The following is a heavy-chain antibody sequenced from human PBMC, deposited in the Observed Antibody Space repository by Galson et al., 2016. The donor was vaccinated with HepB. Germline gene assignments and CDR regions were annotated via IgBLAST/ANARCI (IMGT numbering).Heavy chain of an antibody. D-gene: IGHD2-2*01. CDR1: GFTFSNHA. Sequence: SLRLSCAASGFTFSNHAMHWVRQAPGKGLEWVAVISYDGSNKYYADSVKGRFTISRDNSKNTLYLQMNSLRAEDTAVYYCASIEAQGTAALFDYWGQGTLVTVSS. J-gene: IGHJ4*02. V-gene: IGHV3-30-3*01. CDR2: ISYDGSNK. CDR3: ASIEAQGTAALFDY.